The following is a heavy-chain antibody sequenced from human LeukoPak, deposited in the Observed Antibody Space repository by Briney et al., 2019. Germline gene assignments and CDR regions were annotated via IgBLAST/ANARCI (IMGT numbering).Heavy chain of an antibody. CDR3: ARGIRGVDTAMNDAFDI. CDR2: IYNSGST. V-gene: IGHV4-59*01. Sequence: PSETLSLTCSVSAGSISIYYWSWIRQPPGKGLEGICYIYNSGSTNYNPSLKSRVTISVDTSKNQFSLKLSSVTAADTAVYYCARGIRGVDTAMNDAFDIWGQGTMVTVSS. CDR1: AGSISIYY. D-gene: IGHD5-18*01. J-gene: IGHJ3*02.